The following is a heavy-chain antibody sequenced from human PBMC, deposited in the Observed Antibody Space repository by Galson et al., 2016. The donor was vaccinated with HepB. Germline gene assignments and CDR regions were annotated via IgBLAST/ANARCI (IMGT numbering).Heavy chain of an antibody. J-gene: IGHJ4*02. CDR1: GFTFSNHA. CDR2: ISGSGGST. CDR3: AALGGMVRGPYFDY. Sequence: SLRLSCAASGFTFSNHAMSWVRQAPGKGLEWVSSISGSGGSTNYADSMKGRFTISRDNAKNTLDLQMNSLRADDTAVYYCAALGGMVRGPYFDYWGQGTLVTVSS. V-gene: IGHV3-23*01. D-gene: IGHD3-10*01.